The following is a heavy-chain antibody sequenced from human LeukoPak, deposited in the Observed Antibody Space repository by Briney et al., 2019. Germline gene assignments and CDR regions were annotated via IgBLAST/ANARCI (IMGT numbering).Heavy chain of an antibody. V-gene: IGHV3-21*01. CDR1: GFTFSSYS. D-gene: IGHD3-22*01. Sequence: GGSLRLSCAASGFTFSSYSMNWVRQAPGKGLEWVSSISSSSSYIYYADSVKGRFTISRDNAKNSLYPQMNSLRAEDTAVYYCARGPDYYGSSGYYWAGGVDYWGQGTLVTVSS. CDR2: ISSSSSYI. J-gene: IGHJ4*02. CDR3: ARGPDYYGSSGYYWAGGVDY.